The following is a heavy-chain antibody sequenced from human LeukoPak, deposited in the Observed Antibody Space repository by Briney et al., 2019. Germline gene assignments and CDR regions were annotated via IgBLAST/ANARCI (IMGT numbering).Heavy chain of an antibody. Sequence: EGVLRLPCAASGFTLSSYSMRWVRPAPGKGLEWVSAISGSGGNTYYADSEKGRFTISRDNSKNTLHLQMYRQSAEDAAVYFCANSQLDYYGSGYDWFDPWGQGTLVTVSS. CDR3: ANSQLDYYGSGYDWFDP. CDR1: GFTLSSYS. CDR2: ISGSGGNT. V-gene: IGHV3-23*01. D-gene: IGHD3-10*01. J-gene: IGHJ5*02.